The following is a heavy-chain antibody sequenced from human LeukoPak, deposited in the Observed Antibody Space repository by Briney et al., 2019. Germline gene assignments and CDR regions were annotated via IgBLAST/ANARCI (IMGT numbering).Heavy chain of an antibody. CDR1: GFTFSSYG. CDR2: IWYDGSNK. CDR3: ARGNSGSYHGWFDP. D-gene: IGHD1-26*01. V-gene: IGHV3-33*01. J-gene: IGHJ5*02. Sequence: GGSLRLSCAASGFTFSSYGMHWVRQAPGKGLEWVAVIWYDGSNKYYADSVKGRFTISRDNSKNTLYLQMNSLRAEDTAVYYCARGNSGSYHGWFDPWGQGTLVTVSS.